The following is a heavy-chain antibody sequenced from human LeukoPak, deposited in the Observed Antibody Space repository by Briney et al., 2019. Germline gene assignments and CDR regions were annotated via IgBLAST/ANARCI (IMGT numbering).Heavy chain of an antibody. D-gene: IGHD1-26*01. CDR3: ARHRWELPYDAFDI. CDR2: IYPGDSDT. Sequence: GESLKISCKGSGHSFTSYWIGWVRQMPGKGLEWMGIIYPGDSDTRYSPSFQGQVTISADKSISTAYLQWSSLKASDTAKYYYARHRWELPYDAFDIWGQGTMVTVPS. J-gene: IGHJ3*02. V-gene: IGHV5-51*01. CDR1: GHSFTSYW.